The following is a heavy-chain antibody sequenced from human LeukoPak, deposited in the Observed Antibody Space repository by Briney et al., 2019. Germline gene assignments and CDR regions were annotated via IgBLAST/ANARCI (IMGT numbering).Heavy chain of an antibody. CDR3: ARDIGTAYDYVWGSYRYHFDY. J-gene: IGHJ4*02. CDR1: GGSFSGYY. V-gene: IGHV4-34*01. D-gene: IGHD3-16*02. Sequence: SETLSLTCAVYGGSFSGYYWSWIRQPPGKGLEWIGEINHSGSTNYNPSLKSRVTISVDTSKNQFSLKLSSVTAADTAVYYCARDIGTAYDYVWGSYRYHFDYWGQGTLVTVSS. CDR2: INHSGST.